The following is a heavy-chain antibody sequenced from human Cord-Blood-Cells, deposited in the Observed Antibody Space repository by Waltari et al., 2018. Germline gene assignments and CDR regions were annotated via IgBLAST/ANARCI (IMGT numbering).Heavy chain of an antibody. Sequence: EVQLLESGGGLVQPGGFLRLSCAASGFTFRLVACSCVRQAPGKGLEWVSAISGSGGSTYYADSVKGRFTISRDNSKNTLYLQMNSLRAEDTAVYYCAKTQKGKPPYWYFDLWGRGTLVTVSS. J-gene: IGHJ2*01. V-gene: IGHV3-23*01. CDR2: ISGSGGST. D-gene: IGHD6-13*01. CDR1: GFTFRLVA. CDR3: AKTQKGKPPYWYFDL.